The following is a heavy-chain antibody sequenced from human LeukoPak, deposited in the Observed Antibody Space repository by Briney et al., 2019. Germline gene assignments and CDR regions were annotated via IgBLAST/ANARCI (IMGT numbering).Heavy chain of an antibody. CDR2: IYYTGST. V-gene: IGHV4-59*01. CDR3: ARDGKISPYSGMDV. Sequence: SETLSLTCTVSGDSISYYYWSWIRHPPGKGLEWIGYIYYTGSTDYNPSLKSRVTISIDTSKNQFSLKLTSVTAADPAVYFCARDGKISPYSGMDVWGHGTTVTVSS. J-gene: IGHJ6*02. D-gene: IGHD1-26*01. CDR1: GDSISYYY.